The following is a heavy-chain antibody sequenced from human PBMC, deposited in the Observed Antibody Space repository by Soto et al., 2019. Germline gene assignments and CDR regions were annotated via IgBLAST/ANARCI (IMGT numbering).Heavy chain of an antibody. J-gene: IGHJ4*02. D-gene: IGHD3-22*01. CDR1: GFTFSGYA. CDR3: ARDYYKYYDSSGYYRSPAY. V-gene: IGHV3-23*01. Sequence: GGSLRLSCAASGFTFSGYAMTWVRQAPGKGLEWVSTISGSGGSTYYADSVKGRFTISRDNSKNTLYLQMNSLRAEDTAVYYCARDYYKYYDSSGYYRSPAYWGQGTLVTVSS. CDR2: ISGSGGST.